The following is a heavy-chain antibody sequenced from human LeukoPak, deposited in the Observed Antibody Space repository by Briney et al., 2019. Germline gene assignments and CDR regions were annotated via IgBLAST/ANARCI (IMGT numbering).Heavy chain of an antibody. J-gene: IGHJ5*02. CDR2: IYYSGST. Sequence: PSETLSLTCTVSGGSISSYYWSWIRQPPGKGLEWIGSIYYSGSTKYNPSLKSRVTISLDRSKNQFSLKLRSVTAADTAVYYCARLQVHCGGDCYTRWFDPWGQGTLVTVSS. CDR1: GGSISSYY. D-gene: IGHD2-21*02. CDR3: ARLQVHCGGDCYTRWFDP. V-gene: IGHV4-59*08.